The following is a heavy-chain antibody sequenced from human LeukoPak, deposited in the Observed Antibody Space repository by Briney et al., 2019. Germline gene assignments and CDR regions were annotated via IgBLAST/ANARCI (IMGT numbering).Heavy chain of an antibody. V-gene: IGHV3-21*01. J-gene: IGHJ4*02. CDR2: ISSSSSYT. CDR1: GFTFSSYS. CDR3: AIFDY. Sequence: GGSLRLSCAASGFTFSSYSMNRVRQAPGKGLEWVSSISSSSSYTYYADSVKGQFTISRDNAKNSLYLQMNSLRAEDTAVYYCAIFDYWGQGTLVTVSS.